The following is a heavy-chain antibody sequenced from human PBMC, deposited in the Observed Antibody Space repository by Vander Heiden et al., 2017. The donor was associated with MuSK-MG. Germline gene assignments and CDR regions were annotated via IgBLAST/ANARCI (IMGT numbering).Heavy chain of an antibody. V-gene: IGHV3-53*01. CDR3: AREYYYDSSGSYYYMDV. Sequence: EVQLVESGGGLIQPGGSLRLSCAASGFTVSSNYMSWVRQAPGKGLEWVSVIYSGGSTYYADSVKGRFTISRDNSKNTLYLQMNSLRAEDTAVYYCAREYYYDSSGSYYYMDVWGKGTTVTVSS. J-gene: IGHJ6*03. CDR1: GFTVSSNY. D-gene: IGHD3-22*01. CDR2: IYSGGST.